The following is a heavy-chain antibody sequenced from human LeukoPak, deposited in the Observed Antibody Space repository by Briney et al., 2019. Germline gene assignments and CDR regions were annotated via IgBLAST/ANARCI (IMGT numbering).Heavy chain of an antibody. D-gene: IGHD6-19*01. CDR2: ISGSGGST. CDR3: ARALVAVLVVFDY. CDR1: GFTFSSYA. Sequence: GGSLRLSYAASGFTFSSYAMSWVRQAPGKGLEWVSAISGSGGSTYYADSVKGRFTISGDNSKNTLYLQMNSLRAEDTAVYYCARALVAVLVVFDYWGQGTLVTVSS. J-gene: IGHJ4*02. V-gene: IGHV3-23*01.